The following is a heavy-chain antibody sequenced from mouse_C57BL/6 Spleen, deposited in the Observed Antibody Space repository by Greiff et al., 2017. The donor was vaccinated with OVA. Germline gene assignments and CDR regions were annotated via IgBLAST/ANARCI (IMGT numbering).Heavy chain of an antibody. D-gene: IGHD4-1*01. CDR3: ARDWLYAMDY. J-gene: IGHJ4*01. V-gene: IGHV1-76*01. CDR1: GYTFTDYC. Sequence: VQLQQSGAELVRPGASVKLSCKASGYTFTDYCINWVKQRPGQGLEWIARIYPGSGNTYYNEKFKGKATLTAEKSSSTAYMQLSSLTSEDSAVYFCARDWLYAMDYWGQGTSVTVSS. CDR2: IYPGSGNT.